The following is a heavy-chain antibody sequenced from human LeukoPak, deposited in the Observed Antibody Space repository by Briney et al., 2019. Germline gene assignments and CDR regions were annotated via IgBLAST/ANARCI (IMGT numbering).Heavy chain of an antibody. CDR2: INPNSGGT. J-gene: IGHJ6*03. Sequence: ASVKVSCKASGYTFNRYGISWVRQAPGQGLEWMGWINPNSGGTNYAQKFRGRVTMTRDTSISTAYMELSRLRSDDTAVYYCARDGGYSYGYPSYYYMDVWGKGTTVTVSS. CDR3: ARDGGYSYGYPSYYYMDV. D-gene: IGHD5-18*01. CDR1: GYTFNRYG. V-gene: IGHV1-2*02.